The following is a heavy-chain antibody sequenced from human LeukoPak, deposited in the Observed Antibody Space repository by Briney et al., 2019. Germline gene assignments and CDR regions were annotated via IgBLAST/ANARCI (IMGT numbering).Heavy chain of an antibody. CDR2: IYTGGST. D-gene: IGHD1-26*01. Sequence: GGSLRLSCAASGCTVSRDYMSWVRQAPGRGLEWVSVIYTGGSTYYADSVTGRFTISRDNSKNTLYLQMNNLRAEDTAVYYCARSLGARGDYWGQGTLVTVSS. V-gene: IGHV3-53*01. CDR1: GCTVSRDY. J-gene: IGHJ4*02. CDR3: ARSLGARGDY.